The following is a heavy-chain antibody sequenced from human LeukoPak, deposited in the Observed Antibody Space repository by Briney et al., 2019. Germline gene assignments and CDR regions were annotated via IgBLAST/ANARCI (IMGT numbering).Heavy chain of an antibody. CDR3: ASVVVVAANDAFDI. Sequence: PGGSLRLSCAASEFTFSSYSMNWVRQAPGKGLEWVSSISSSSSYIYYADSVKGRFTISRDNAKNSLYLQMNSLRAEDTAVYYCASVVVVAANDAFDIWGQGTMVTVSS. J-gene: IGHJ3*02. V-gene: IGHV3-21*01. D-gene: IGHD2-15*01. CDR2: ISSSSSYI. CDR1: EFTFSSYS.